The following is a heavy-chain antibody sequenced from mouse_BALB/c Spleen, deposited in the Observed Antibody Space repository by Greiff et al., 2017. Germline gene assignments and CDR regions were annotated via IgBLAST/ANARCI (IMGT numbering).Heavy chain of an antibody. V-gene: IGHV2-9*02. J-gene: IGHJ3*01. CDR3: ARDHDYRYFAY. D-gene: IGHD2-14*01. Sequence: LQESGPGLVAPSQSLSITCTVSGFSLTSYGVHWVRQPPGKGLEWLGVIWAGGSTNYNSALMSRLSISKDNSKSQVFLKMNSLQTDDTAMYYCARDHDYRYFAYWGQGTLVTVSA. CDR1: GFSLTSYG. CDR2: IWAGGST.